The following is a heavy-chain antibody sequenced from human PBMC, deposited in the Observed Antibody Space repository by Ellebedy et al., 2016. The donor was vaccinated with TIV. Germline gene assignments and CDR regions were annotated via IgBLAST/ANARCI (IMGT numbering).Heavy chain of an antibody. Sequence: GESLKISCAASGFTFSSYGMHWVRQAPGKGLEWVAVTSNDGSSKYYADSVKGRFTISRDNSKNTLYLQMNRLRAEDTAVYYCARDDGTIDYGEYFQHWGQGTLVTVSS. V-gene: IGHV3-30*19. CDR2: TSNDGSSK. CDR3: ARDDGTIDYGEYFQH. CDR1: GFTFSSYG. D-gene: IGHD4-17*01. J-gene: IGHJ1*01.